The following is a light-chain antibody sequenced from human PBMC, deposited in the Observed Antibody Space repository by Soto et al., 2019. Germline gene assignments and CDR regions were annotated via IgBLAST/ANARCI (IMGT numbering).Light chain of an antibody. CDR1: QSVLYSSNNKND. J-gene: IGKJ2*01. V-gene: IGKV4-1*01. CDR2: WAS. CDR3: QQYYSTPPA. Sequence: DIVMTQSPDSLAVSLGERATINCKSSQSVLYSSNNKNDLAWYQQKPGQPPKLLIYWASTRESGVPDRFSGSGSWTDFTLTISSLQAEDVAVYYCQQYYSTPPAFGQGTKLEIK.